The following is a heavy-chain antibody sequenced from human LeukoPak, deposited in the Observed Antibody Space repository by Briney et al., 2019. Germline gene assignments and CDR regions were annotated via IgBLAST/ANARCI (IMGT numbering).Heavy chain of an antibody. V-gene: IGHV3-30*02. J-gene: IGHJ3*01. CDR3: AKVLNSGYYNDAFDL. CDR2: IRYDGSNE. CDR1: GFTFSSYG. D-gene: IGHD3-3*01. Sequence: GGSLRLSCAASGFTFSSYGMHWVRQAPGKGLEWVAFIRYDGSNEYYADSVKGRFTISRDNSKNTLHLQMDSLRAEDTAVYYCAKVLNSGYYNDAFDLWGQGTMVTVSS.